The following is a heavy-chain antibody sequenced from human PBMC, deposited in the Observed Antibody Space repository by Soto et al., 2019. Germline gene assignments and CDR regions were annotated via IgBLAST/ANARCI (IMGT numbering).Heavy chain of an antibody. CDR2: ISSYNGDT. V-gene: IGHV1-18*01. CDR1: GYTFTRSG. D-gene: IGHD6-19*01. Sequence: GASVKVSCKASGYTFTRSGISWVRQAPGQGPEWMGWISSYNGDTNYAQTFQGRVTMTTDTSTSTAYMELSSLKASDTAMYYCARHVPRSSGLYGMDVWGQGTTVTVSS. J-gene: IGHJ6*02. CDR3: ARHVPRSSGLYGMDV.